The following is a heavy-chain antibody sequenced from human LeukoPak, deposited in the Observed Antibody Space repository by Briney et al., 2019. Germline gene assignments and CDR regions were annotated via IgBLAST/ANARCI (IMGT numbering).Heavy chain of an antibody. Sequence: SETLSLTCAVYGGSFSGYYWSWIRLPPGKGLEWIGEINHSGSTNYNPSLKSQVTISVDTSKNQFSLKLSSVTAADTAVYYCARGGLLFNWFDPWGQGTLVTVSS. D-gene: IGHD2/OR15-2a*01. CDR1: GGSFSGYY. V-gene: IGHV4-34*01. CDR2: INHSGST. CDR3: ARGGLLFNWFDP. J-gene: IGHJ5*02.